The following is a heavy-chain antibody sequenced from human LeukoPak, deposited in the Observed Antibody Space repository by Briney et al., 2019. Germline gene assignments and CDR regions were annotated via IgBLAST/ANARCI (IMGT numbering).Heavy chain of an antibody. CDR2: IYYSGST. V-gene: IGHV4-39*07. CDR3: ARDVPAAMAEYYFDY. Sequence: SETLSLTCTVSGDSVSSSSYYWGWIRQPPGKGLAWIGSIYYSGSTYYNPSLKSRVTISVDTTKNQFSLKLSSVTAADTAVYYCARDVPAAMAEYYFDYWGQGTLVTVSS. D-gene: IGHD2-2*01. CDR1: GDSVSSSSYY. J-gene: IGHJ4*02.